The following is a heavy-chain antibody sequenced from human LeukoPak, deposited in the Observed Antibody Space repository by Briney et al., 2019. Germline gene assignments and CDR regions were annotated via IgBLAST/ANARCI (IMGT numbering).Heavy chain of an antibody. CDR2: INPNSGGT. Sequence: ASVKVSCKASGYTFTDYYMHWVRQAPGQGLEWMGWINPNSGGTNYAPKFQGRVTMTRDTSISTAYMELSRLRSDDTAVYYCARPVAATMVTTGYWYFDLWGRGTLVTVSS. CDR1: GYTFTDYY. V-gene: IGHV1-2*02. CDR3: ARPVAATMVTTGYWYFDL. J-gene: IGHJ2*01. D-gene: IGHD4-17*01.